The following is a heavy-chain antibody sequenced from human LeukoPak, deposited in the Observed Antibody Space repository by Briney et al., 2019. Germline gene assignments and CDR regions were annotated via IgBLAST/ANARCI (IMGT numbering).Heavy chain of an antibody. V-gene: IGHV3-30-3*01. Sequence: GRSLRLSCAASGFTFSSYAMHWVRQAPGKGLEWVAVISYDGSNKYYADSVKGRFTISRDNSKNTLYLQMNSLRAEDTAVYYCARFGGVAATPLVYWGQGTLVTVSS. CDR3: ARFGGVAATPLVY. D-gene: IGHD2-15*01. CDR2: ISYDGSNK. CDR1: GFTFSSYA. J-gene: IGHJ4*02.